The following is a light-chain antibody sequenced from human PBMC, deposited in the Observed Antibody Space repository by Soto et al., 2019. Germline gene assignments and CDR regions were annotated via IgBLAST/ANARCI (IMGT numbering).Light chain of an antibody. CDR1: SSDDGGYNY. V-gene: IGLV2-14*01. CDR2: DVS. CDR3: SSYTSSSTLDVV. Sequence: QSALTQPASVSGSPGQSITISCTGTSSDDGGYNYVSWYQQHPGKAPKLIIYDVSNRPSGVSNRFSGSKSGNTASLTISGLQAEDGADYYCSSYTSSSTLDVVFGGGTKVTVL. J-gene: IGLJ2*01.